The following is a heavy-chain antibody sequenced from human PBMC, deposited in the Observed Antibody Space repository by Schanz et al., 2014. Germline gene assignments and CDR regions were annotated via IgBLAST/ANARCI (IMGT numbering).Heavy chain of an antibody. D-gene: IGHD3-3*01. J-gene: IGHJ6*02. V-gene: IGHV3-30*03. CDR2: ISDDGSNH. CDR3: ARFLARYQYYGVDV. CDR1: GFTFSNHA. Sequence: VHLLESGGGLVQPGGSLRLSCAASGFTFSNHALSWVRQAPGKGLEWVAVISDDGSNHYYPDSVKGRFTISRDNSKNTLYLQINSLRVEDTAVYYCARFLARYQYYGVDVWGQGTTVIVSS.